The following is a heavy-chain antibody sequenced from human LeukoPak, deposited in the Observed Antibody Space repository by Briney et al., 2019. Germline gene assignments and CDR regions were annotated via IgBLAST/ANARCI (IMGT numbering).Heavy chain of an antibody. CDR3: ARDQFDYVWGSYRHNWFDP. CDR2: IYSGGST. Sequence: GGSLRLSCTASGFTFGDYAMSWFRQAPGKGLEWVSVIYSGGSTYYADSVKGRFTISRDSSKNTVYLQMNSLRAEDTAVYYCARDQFDYVWGSYRHNWFDPWGQGTLVTVSS. J-gene: IGHJ5*02. D-gene: IGHD3-16*02. V-gene: IGHV3-66*01. CDR1: GFTFGDYA.